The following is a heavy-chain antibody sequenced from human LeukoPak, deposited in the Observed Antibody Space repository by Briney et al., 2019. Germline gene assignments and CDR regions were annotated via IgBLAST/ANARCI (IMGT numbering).Heavy chain of an antibody. CDR3: ARQTGSGLFILP. CDR2: IKQDGSEK. J-gene: IGHJ4*02. D-gene: IGHD3/OR15-3a*01. V-gene: IGHV3-7*01. Sequence: PGGSLRLSCAASGFTFSSYWMNWVRQAPGKGLEWVANIKQDGSEKYYVDSVKGRYTISRDNAKNSLYLQMNSLRAEDTAVYYCARQTGSGLFILPGGQGTLVTVSS. CDR1: GFTFSSYW.